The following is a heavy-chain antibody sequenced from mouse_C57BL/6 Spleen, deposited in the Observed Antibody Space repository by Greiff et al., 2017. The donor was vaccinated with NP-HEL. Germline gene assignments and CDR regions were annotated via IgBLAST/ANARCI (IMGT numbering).Heavy chain of an antibody. J-gene: IGHJ4*01. CDR2: INPGSGGT. Sequence: VKLMESGAELVRPGTSVKVSCKASGYAFTNYLIEWVKQRPGQGLEWIGVINPGSGGTNYNEKFKGKATLTADKSSSTDYMQLSSLTSEDSAVYFCARNPGNNEAMDYWGQGTSVTVSS. CDR1: GYAFTNYL. D-gene: IGHD2-1*01. CDR3: ARNPGNNEAMDY. V-gene: IGHV1-54*01.